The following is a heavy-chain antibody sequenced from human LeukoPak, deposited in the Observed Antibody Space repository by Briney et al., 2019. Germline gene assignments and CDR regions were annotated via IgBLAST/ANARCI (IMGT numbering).Heavy chain of an antibody. J-gene: IGHJ4*02. Sequence: PSETLSLTCAVYGGSFSGYYWSWIRQPPGKGLEWIGEINHSGSTNYNPSLKSRVTISVDTSKNQFSLKLSSVTAADTAVYYCARGERSERFGSLRGYSGYDLDYWGQGTLITVSS. CDR2: INHSGST. V-gene: IGHV4-34*01. D-gene: IGHD5-12*01. CDR1: GGSFSGYY. CDR3: ARGERSERFGSLRGYSGYDLDY.